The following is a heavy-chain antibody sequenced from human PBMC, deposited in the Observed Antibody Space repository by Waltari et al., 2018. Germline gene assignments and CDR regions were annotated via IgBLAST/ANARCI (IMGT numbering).Heavy chain of an antibody. V-gene: IGHV3-49*04. D-gene: IGHD6-19*01. Sequence: EVQLVESGGTLVQPGRSLRLSCTGFGFTFAEYGVTWVRQAPGKGLEWIGFIRSAVYGGTTEDAASVKGRFTISRDDSKSIAYLEMNTLTTEDTALYYCTRGRSAWSSTPDYWGQGTLVTVSS. CDR3: TRGRSAWSSTPDY. CDR2: IRSAVYGGTT. CDR1: GFTFAEYG. J-gene: IGHJ4*02.